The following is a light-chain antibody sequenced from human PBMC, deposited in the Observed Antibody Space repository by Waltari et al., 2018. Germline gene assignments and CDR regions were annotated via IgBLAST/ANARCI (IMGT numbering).Light chain of an antibody. CDR1: RRAVGSYHI. Sequence: HSALTQPASVSWSPGMSITTSCPGTRRAVGSYHIVPWYQQHPGKAPKLIIFEVTKRPSGVSDRFSGSKSDNTASLTISGLQADDEADYFCCSYAGTSTMVFGGGTKLTVL. J-gene: IGLJ3*02. CDR2: EVT. CDR3: CSYAGTSTMV. V-gene: IGLV2-23*02.